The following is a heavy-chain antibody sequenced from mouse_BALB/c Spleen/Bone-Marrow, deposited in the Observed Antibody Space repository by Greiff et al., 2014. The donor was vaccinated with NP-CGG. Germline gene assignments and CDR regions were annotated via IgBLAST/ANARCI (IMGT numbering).Heavy chain of an antibody. Sequence: LQQSGGGLVQPGGSLKLSCATSGFSFSDYYMYWIRQTPEKRLEWVAYISNGGGSTYYPDTVKGRFTISRDNAKNTLYLQMSRLKSEDTAMYYCARLGDYSYFDYWSQGTTLTVSS. CDR3: ARLGDYSYFDY. J-gene: IGHJ2*01. D-gene: IGHD1-1*01. V-gene: IGHV5-12*02. CDR2: ISNGGGST. CDR1: GFSFSDYY.